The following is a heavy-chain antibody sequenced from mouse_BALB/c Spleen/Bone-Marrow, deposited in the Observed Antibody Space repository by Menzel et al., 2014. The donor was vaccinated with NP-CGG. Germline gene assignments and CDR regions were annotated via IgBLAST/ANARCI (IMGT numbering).Heavy chain of an antibody. Sequence: ECGGGLVQPGGSMKLSCVASGFTFSNYWMNWVRQSPEKGLEWVAEIRLKSNNYATHYAEPVKGRFTISRDDSKSSVYLQMNNLRAEDTGIYYCTRSGAFAYWGQGTLVTVSA. D-gene: IGHD1-3*01. CDR2: IRLKSNNYAT. V-gene: IGHV6-6*02. CDR1: GFTFSNYW. CDR3: TRSGAFAY. J-gene: IGHJ3*01.